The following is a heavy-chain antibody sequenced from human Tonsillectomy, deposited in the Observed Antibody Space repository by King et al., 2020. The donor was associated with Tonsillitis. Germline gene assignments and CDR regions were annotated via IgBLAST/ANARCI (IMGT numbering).Heavy chain of an antibody. CDR1: GFTFSNYG. CDR3: AKDLLSTLRLPHAFDI. V-gene: IGHV3-30*02. J-gene: IGHJ3*02. Sequence: VQLVESGGGVVQPGGSLRLSCAASGFTFSNYGMHWARQAPGKGLEWVAFIRYDGSIKYYADSVKGRFTISRDNSKNTLYLQMNSLRAEDTAVYYCAKDLLSTLRLPHAFDIWGQGTMVTVSS. D-gene: IGHD2/OR15-2a*01. CDR2: IRYDGSIK.